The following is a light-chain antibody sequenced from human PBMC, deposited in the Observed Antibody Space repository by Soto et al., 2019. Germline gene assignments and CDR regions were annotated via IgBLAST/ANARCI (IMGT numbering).Light chain of an antibody. CDR2: TAS. J-gene: IGKJ5*01. CDR1: QGISSF. Sequence: DIQLTQSPSFLSASVGDRVTITCRASQGISSFIAWYQQKPGKAPKLLIHTASTLQSGVPSRFSGSGSGTEFTLTISSLQPEDFATYYCQHRHSYPLTFGQGTRLEIK. CDR3: QHRHSYPLT. V-gene: IGKV1-9*01.